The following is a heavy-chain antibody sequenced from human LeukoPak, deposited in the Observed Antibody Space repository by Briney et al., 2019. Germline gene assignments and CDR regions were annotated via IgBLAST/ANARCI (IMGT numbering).Heavy chain of an antibody. Sequence: GASVKVSCKASGYTFTGYYMHWVRQAPGQGLEWMGRINPNSGGTNYAQKFQGRVTMTRDTSISTAYMELSRLRSDDTAVYYCARVVYYGSGSYADYWGQGTLATVSS. CDR1: GYTFTGYY. CDR3: ARVVYYGSGSYADY. CDR2: INPNSGGT. J-gene: IGHJ4*02. V-gene: IGHV1-2*06. D-gene: IGHD3-10*01.